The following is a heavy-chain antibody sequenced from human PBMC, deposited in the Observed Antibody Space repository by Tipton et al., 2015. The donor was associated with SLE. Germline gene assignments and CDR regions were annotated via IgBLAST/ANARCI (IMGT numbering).Heavy chain of an antibody. J-gene: IGHJ2*01. CDR2: IYYSGNA. Sequence: TLSLTCTVSGGSINSGTYYLTWIRQHPGKGLEWMGFIYYSGNAYYNPSLKSRITMSVDTSKSHFSLKLNSVTVADTAVYYCARVCSSSSCSTVWYPDLWGRGTLVTVSS. D-gene: IGHD2-2*02. CDR3: ARVCSSSSCSTVWYPDL. CDR1: GGSINSGTYY. V-gene: IGHV4-31*03.